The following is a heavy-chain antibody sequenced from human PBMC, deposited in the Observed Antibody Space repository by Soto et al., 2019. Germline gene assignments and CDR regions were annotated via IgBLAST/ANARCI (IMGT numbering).Heavy chain of an antibody. CDR3: VRDQDDILPGYYFDY. CDR2: IKQDGSEK. Sequence: PGGSLRLSCAASGFTFSSYWMSWVRQAPGKGLEWVANIKQDGSEKYYVDSVKGRFTISRDNAKNSLYLQMNSLRAEDTAVYYCVRDQDDILPGYYFDYWAQGTLVPVSS. D-gene: IGHD3-9*01. V-gene: IGHV3-7*01. J-gene: IGHJ4*02. CDR1: GFTFSSYW.